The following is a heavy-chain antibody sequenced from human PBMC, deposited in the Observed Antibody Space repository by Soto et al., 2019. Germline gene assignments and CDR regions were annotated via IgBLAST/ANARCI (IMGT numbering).Heavy chain of an antibody. D-gene: IGHD6-13*01. CDR2: ISGSGGST. V-gene: IGHV3-23*01. Sequence: EVQLLESGGGLVQPGGSLRLSCAASGFTFSSYAMSWVRQAPGKGLEWVSAISGSGGSTYYADSVKGRFTISRDNSKIRLYLQMNRLRAEDTAVYYCAKQRGTIAAAGPTWFDPWGQGTLVTVSS. CDR1: GFTFSSYA. CDR3: AKQRGTIAAAGPTWFDP. J-gene: IGHJ5*02.